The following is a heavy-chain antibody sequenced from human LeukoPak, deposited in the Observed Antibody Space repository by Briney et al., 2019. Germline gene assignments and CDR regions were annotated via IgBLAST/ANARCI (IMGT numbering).Heavy chain of an antibody. D-gene: IGHD6-13*01. CDR1: GGSISSSS. J-gene: IGHJ4*02. V-gene: IGHV4-59*12. CDR2: IYYSGST. CDR3: ARDGAGGSVWYGFDY. Sequence: SETLSLTYTVSGGSISSSSWSWIRQPPGKGLEWIEYIYYSGSTNYHPSLKSRLTISVDTSRNQFSLRLSSVTAADTAVYYCARDGAGGSVWYGFDYWGQGTLVTVSS.